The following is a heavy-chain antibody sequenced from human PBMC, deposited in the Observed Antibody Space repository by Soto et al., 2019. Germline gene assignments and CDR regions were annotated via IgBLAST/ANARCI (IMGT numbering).Heavy chain of an antibody. CDR1: GYTFTSYG. CDR3: ARSSYYDFWSGWHWFDP. Sequence: ASVKVSCKASGYTFTSYGISWVRQAPGQGLEWMGWISAYNGNTNYAQKLQGRVTMTTDTSTSTAYMELRSLRSDDTPVYYCARSSYYDFWSGWHWFDPWGQGTLVTVSS. CDR2: ISAYNGNT. J-gene: IGHJ5*02. D-gene: IGHD3-3*01. V-gene: IGHV1-18*01.